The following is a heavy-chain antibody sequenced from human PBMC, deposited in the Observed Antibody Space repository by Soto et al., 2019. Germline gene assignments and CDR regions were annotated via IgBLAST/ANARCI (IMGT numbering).Heavy chain of an antibody. D-gene: IGHD5-18*01. CDR3: ATQLWSLKAFDY. CDR2: FDPEDGET. V-gene: IGHV1-24*01. CDR1: GYTLTELS. Sequence: ASVKVSCKVSGYTLTELSMHWVRQAPGKGLEWMGGFDPEDGETIYAQKFQGRVTMTEDTSTDTAYMELSSLRSEDTAVYYCATQLWSLKAFDYWGQGTLVTVSS. J-gene: IGHJ4*02.